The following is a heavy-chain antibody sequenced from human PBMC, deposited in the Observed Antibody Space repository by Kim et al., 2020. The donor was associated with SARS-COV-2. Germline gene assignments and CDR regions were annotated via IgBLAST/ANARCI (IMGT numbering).Heavy chain of an antibody. J-gene: IGHJ4*02. CDR1: GFTFSSYA. D-gene: IGHD3-22*01. CDR3: AKDDSRGFSHY. CDR2: ISDSGGVT. V-gene: IGHV3-23*01. Sequence: GGSLRLSCAVSGFTFSSYAMNWVRQAPGKGLEWVSGISDSGGVTNYADSVEGRFTISRDNSKNTLYLQMNSLRAEDTAVYYCAKDDSRGFSHYWGQGTLVTVSS.